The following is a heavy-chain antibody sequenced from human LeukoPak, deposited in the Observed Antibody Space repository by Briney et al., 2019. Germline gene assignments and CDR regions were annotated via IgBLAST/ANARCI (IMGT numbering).Heavy chain of an antibody. CDR3: AREFGEWELPYYFDY. J-gene: IGHJ4*02. V-gene: IGHV3-7*01. Sequence: GGSLGLSCAASGFTFSQYWKSWVRQAPGKGLEWVANIKHDGSEKQDGSEKNYVDSVKGRFTISRDNAKNSLYLQMNSLRAEDTAVYYCAREFGEWELPYYFDYWGQGTLVTVSS. CDR1: GFTFSQYW. D-gene: IGHD1-26*01. CDR2: IKHDGSEKQDGSEK.